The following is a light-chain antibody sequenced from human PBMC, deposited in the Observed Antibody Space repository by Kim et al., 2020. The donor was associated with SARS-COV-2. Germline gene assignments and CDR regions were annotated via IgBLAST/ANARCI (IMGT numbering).Light chain of an antibody. CDR2: DAS. CDR3: QQYSTFPLT. V-gene: IGKV1-16*02. J-gene: IGKJ4*01. CDR1: QAINNH. Sequence: DIQMTQSPSSLSSSVGDRVTFTCRASQAINNHLAWFQQKSGKAPKCLIYDASTLQSGVPSKFSGSGFGTEFTLTISSLQPEDFATYYCQQYSTFPLTFGGGTKVDIK.